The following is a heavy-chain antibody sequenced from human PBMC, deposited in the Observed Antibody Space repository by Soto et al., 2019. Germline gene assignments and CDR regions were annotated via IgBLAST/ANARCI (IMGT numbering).Heavy chain of an antibody. V-gene: IGHV3-7*05. J-gene: IGHJ3*02. D-gene: IGHD6-13*01. CDR1: GFTLSAYW. Sequence: EVQLEESGGDLVQPGGSLRLSCAASGFTLSAYWMTWGRQAPGKGLEWVANINRDGSKKSYLDSVRGRFTICRDNVANSLYLQMDSLRADDTALYYCARDVSPGSSSLYLDAFDIWGQGTMVTVSS. CDR3: ARDVSPGSSSLYLDAFDI. CDR2: INRDGSKK.